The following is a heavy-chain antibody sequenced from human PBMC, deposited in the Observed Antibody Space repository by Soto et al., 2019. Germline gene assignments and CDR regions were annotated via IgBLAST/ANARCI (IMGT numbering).Heavy chain of an antibody. CDR3: AHRHDLGGFDI. Sequence: QITLKESGPTLVKPTQTLTLTCTFSGFSLNTRALGVGWIRQAPGKALEWLALINWNDDERYSPSLKDRLTITKDTSKNHVVLTMTNIGPVDTATYYCAHRHDLGGFDIWGQETAVTVSS. J-gene: IGHJ3*02. V-gene: IGHV2-5*01. CDR2: INWNDDE. D-gene: IGHD2-15*01. CDR1: GFSLNTRALG.